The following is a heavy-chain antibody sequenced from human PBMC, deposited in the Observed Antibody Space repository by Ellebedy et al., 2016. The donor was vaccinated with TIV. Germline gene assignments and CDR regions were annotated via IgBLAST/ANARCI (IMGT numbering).Heavy chain of an antibody. J-gene: IGHJ3*02. CDR1: GGSISTYF. V-gene: IGHV4-59*13. CDR3: ARTHYYDSSGFYHDAFDI. D-gene: IGHD3-22*01. Sequence: SETLSLTCSVSGGSISTYFWSWIRQPPGKGLEWIAYIEYSGTTDYNPSLMSRVTISIDTSKNQFSLKLNSVTAADTAVYYCARTHYYDSSGFYHDAFDIWGQGTMVTVSS. CDR2: IEYSGTT.